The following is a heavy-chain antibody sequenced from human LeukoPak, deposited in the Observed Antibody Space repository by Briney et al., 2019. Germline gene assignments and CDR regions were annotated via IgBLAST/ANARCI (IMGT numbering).Heavy chain of an antibody. J-gene: IGHJ4*02. CDR1: GITFSSYA. D-gene: IGHD3-22*01. V-gene: IGHV3-30-3*01. CDR3: ARDRPPLYYDSSGYKYYFDY. CDR2: ISYDGSNK. Sequence: GGSLRLSCAASGITFSSYAMHWVRQAPGKGLEWVAVISYDGSNKYYADSVKGRFTISRDNSKNTLYLQMNSLRAEDTAVYYCARDRPPLYYDSSGYKYYFDYWGQGTLVTVSS.